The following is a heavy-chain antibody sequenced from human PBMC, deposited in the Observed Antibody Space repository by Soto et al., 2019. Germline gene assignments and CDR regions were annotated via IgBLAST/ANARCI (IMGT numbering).Heavy chain of an antibody. CDR1: GGIFSDFS. V-gene: IGHV1-69*13. CDR3: ASSLRMPGIGNYYYGMDV. J-gene: IGHJ6*02. CDR2: IMPIFGGP. D-gene: IGHD6-13*01. Sequence: GASVKVSCKASGGIFSDFSFSWVLQAPGQGLEWMGGIMPIFGGPDYAQRFRGRVTITADEVTRTAFMELRGLTSEDTATYYCASSLRMPGIGNYYYGMDVWGQGTTVTVSS.